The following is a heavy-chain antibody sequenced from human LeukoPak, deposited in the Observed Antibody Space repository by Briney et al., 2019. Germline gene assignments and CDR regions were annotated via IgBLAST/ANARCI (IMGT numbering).Heavy chain of an antibody. CDR3: ASIWFGELPDY. V-gene: IGHV4-59*12. J-gene: IGHJ4*02. CDR2: IYYSGST. Sequence: SETLSLTCTVSGGSISSYYWSWIRQPPGKGLEWIGYIYYSGSTNYNPSLKSRVTISVDTSKNQFSLKLSSVTAADTAVYYCASIWFGELPDYWGQGTLVTVSS. D-gene: IGHD3-10*01. CDR1: GGSISSYY.